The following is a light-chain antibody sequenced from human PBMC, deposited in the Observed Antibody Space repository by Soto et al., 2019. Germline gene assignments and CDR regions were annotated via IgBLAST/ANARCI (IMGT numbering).Light chain of an antibody. V-gene: IGKV3-15*01. J-gene: IGKJ1*01. CDR1: QSVSNN. CDR2: DAS. CDR3: QQYTTWPPWT. Sequence: ILMTQSQATLSVYPGERATLSCRASQSVSNNLAWYQQKPGQAPRLLIYDASTRATGIPARFSGSGPGTELTLTISGLQSEDFSVYYCQQYTTWPPWTCGQGTNVEIK.